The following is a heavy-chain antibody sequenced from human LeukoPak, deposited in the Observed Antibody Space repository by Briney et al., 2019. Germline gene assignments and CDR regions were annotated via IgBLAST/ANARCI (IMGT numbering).Heavy chain of an antibody. V-gene: IGHV4-4*07. D-gene: IGHD2-8*01. J-gene: IGHJ6*03. CDR1: GGSISSYY. Sequence: PSETLSLTCTVSGGSISSYYWSWIRQPAGKGLEWIGRIYTSGSTNYNPSLKSRVTMSVDTSKNQFSLKLSSVTAADTAVYYCARCAGGGLIGYYYMDVWGKGTTVTVSS. CDR3: ARCAGGGLIGYYYMDV. CDR2: IYTSGST.